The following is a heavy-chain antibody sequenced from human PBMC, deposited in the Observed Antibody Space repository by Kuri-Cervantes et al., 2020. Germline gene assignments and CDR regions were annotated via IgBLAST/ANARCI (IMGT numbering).Heavy chain of an antibody. J-gene: IGHJ4*02. CDR1: GFTFDDYA. D-gene: IGHD1-20*01. V-gene: IGHV3-9*01. CDR3: AKEAITGNGAFVY. CDR2: ISWNSGSI. Sequence: SLKISCAASGFTFDDYAMHWVRQAPGKGPEWVSGISWNSGSIGYADSVKGRFTISRDNAKNSLYLQMNSLRAEDTALYYCAKEAITGNGAFVYWGQGTLVTVSS.